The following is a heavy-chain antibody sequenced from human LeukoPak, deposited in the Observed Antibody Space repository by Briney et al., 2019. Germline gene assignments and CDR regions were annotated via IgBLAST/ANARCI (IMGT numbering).Heavy chain of an antibody. CDR3: ARSPGCCSSTTCPPTFDY. CDR2: IYPGDSDT. D-gene: IGHD2-2*03. CDR1: GYSFTSYW. Sequence: KGGESLKISCKGSGYSFTSYWIGWVRQMPGKGLEWMGIIYPGDSDTRYSPSFQGQVTISADKSISTAYLQWSSLKASDTAMYYCARSPGCCSSTTCPPTFDYWGQGTLVTVSS. J-gene: IGHJ4*02. V-gene: IGHV5-51*01.